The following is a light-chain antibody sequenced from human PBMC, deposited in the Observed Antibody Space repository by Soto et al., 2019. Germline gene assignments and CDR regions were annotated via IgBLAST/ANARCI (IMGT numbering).Light chain of an antibody. CDR3: QSYDSSLSGYV. CDR1: SANIGAAYN. CDR2: GNN. Sequence: QSLLTQPPSVSGAPGQRVTISCTGRSANIGAAYNVDWYQQLPGTAPKLLIYGNNNRPSGIPARFPGSTSGTSASLAIAGLQAEDEGDYYCQSYDSSLSGYVFGTGTKVTVL. J-gene: IGLJ1*01. V-gene: IGLV1-40*01.